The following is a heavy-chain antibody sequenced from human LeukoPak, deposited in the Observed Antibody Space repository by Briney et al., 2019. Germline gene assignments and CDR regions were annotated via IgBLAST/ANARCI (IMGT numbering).Heavy chain of an antibody. J-gene: IGHJ3*01. CDR3: AKAIVSYYGSGRDDAFDV. D-gene: IGHD3-10*01. V-gene: IGHV3-23*01. CDR2: ISGSGTGT. Sequence: PGGSLRLSCAASGFTFSNFAMTWVRQAPGKGLEWVSAISGSGTGTYYADSVKGRFTFSRDNSKNTLYLQMNTLRAEDTALYYCAKAIVSYYGSGRDDAFDVWGQGTMATVSS. CDR1: GFTFSNFA.